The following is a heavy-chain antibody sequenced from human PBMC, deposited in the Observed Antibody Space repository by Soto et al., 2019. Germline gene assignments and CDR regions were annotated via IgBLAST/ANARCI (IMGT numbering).Heavy chain of an antibody. CDR1: GGSISSSSYY. Sequence: SETLSLTCTVSGGSISSSSYYWGWIRQPPGKGLEWIGSIYYSGSTYYNPSLKSRVTISVDTSKNQFSLKLSSVTAADTAVYYCAWSPDSSGYYPRWYYYGMDVWGQGTTVTVSS. J-gene: IGHJ6*02. CDR2: IYYSGST. CDR3: AWSPDSSGYYPRWYYYGMDV. V-gene: IGHV4-39*01. D-gene: IGHD3-22*01.